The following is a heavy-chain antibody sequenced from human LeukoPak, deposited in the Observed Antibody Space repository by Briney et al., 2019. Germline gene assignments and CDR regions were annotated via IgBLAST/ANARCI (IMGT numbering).Heavy chain of an antibody. CDR2: IYYSGST. J-gene: IGHJ5*02. CDR1: GDSISSYY. D-gene: IGHD3-10*01. V-gene: IGHV4-59*01. Sequence: SETLSLTCSVSGDSISSYYWSWIRQPPGEGLEWIGHIYYSGSTNYNPSLKSRVTISVDTSKNQFSLKLSSVTAADTAVYYCARSLSIVRGVGRWFDPWGQGTPVTVSS. CDR3: ARSLSIVRGVGRWFDP.